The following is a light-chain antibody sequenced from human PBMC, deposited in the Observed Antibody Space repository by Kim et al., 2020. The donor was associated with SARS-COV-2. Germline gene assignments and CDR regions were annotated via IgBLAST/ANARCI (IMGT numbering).Light chain of an antibody. CDR1: QNIRNE. Sequence: SASVGDRVTIACRASQNIRNELGWYQQKAGKAPKLLIYGASTLQSGVPSRFSGSGSGTDFTLTITSLQPEDFATYYCIQDYNYPRTFGQGTKLEI. J-gene: IGKJ2*01. V-gene: IGKV1-6*01. CDR3: IQDYNYPRT. CDR2: GAS.